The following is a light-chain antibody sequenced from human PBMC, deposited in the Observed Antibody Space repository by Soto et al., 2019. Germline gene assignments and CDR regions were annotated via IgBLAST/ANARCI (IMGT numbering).Light chain of an antibody. V-gene: IGLV1-47*02. J-gene: IGLJ1*01. CDR3: AAWDDSLSGEV. CDR2: SNN. Sequence: QSVLTQPPSASVTPGRRVTISCSGGSXKIGSNYVNWYQQLPGTAPKLLIYSNNQRPSGVPDRFSGSKSGTSAALAISGLRSEDEADYYCAAWDDSLSGEVFGTGTKVTVL. CDR1: SXKIGSNY.